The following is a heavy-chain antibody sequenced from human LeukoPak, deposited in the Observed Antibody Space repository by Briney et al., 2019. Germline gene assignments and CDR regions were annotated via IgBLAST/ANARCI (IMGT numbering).Heavy chain of an antibody. CDR1: GASISDDY. CDR3: ASHHGRGEAFDY. D-gene: IGHD3-10*01. Sequence: SETLSLACTVSGASISDDYWSWIRQPPGKRLEGIAYMYYSGIPNYSRSLKSRVTMSADKSNNQVSLTLTSVTAADTAVYYCASHHGRGEAFDYWGRGTLVTVSS. V-gene: IGHV4-59*08. J-gene: IGHJ4*02. CDR2: MYYSGIP.